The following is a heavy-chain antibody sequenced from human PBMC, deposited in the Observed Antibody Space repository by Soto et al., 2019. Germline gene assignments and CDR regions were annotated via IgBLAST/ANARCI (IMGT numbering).Heavy chain of an antibody. V-gene: IGHV1-69*13. Sequence: GASVKVSCKASGGTFSSYAISWVRQAPGQGLEWMGGIIPIFGTANYAQKFQGRVTITADESTSTAYMELSSLRSEDTAVYYCAEGGDYYYGMDVWGQGTTVTVSS. CDR3: AEGGDYYYGMDV. J-gene: IGHJ6*02. CDR1: GGTFSSYA. D-gene: IGHD1-26*01. CDR2: IIPIFGTA.